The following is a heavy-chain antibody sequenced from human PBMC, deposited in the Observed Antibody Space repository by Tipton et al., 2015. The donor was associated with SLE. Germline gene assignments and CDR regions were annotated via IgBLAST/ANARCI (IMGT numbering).Heavy chain of an antibody. CDR3: ASHYGSGSYFPSDYYYYYMDV. V-gene: IGHV4-34*01. Sequence: TLSLTCAVYGGSFSGYYWSWIRQPPGKGLEWIGEINHSGSTNYNPSLKSRVTISVDTSKNQFSLKLSSVTAADTAVYYCASHYGSGSYFPSDYYYYYMDVWGKGTTVTVSS. J-gene: IGHJ6*03. D-gene: IGHD3-10*01. CDR1: GGSFSGYY. CDR2: INHSGST.